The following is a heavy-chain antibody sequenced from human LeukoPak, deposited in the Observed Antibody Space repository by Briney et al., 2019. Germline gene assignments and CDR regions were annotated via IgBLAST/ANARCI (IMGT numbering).Heavy chain of an antibody. CDR2: ISYDGTNK. CDR1: GFTFSNYV. Sequence: GGSLRLSCAASGFTFSNYVIHWVRQAPGKGLEWLAVISYDGTNKYYAGTVKGRFTISRDHSQSTVDLQMNTLRGADTAVYYCVRSPTYYNMDVWGKGTTVTVSS. J-gene: IGHJ6*03. V-gene: IGHV3-30*03. CDR3: VRSPTYYNMDV.